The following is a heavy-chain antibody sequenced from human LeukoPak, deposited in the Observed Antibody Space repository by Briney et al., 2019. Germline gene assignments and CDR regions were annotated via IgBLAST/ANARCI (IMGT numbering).Heavy chain of an antibody. Sequence: GGSLRLSCAASGFTFSSYWMSGVRQAPGKELEWVANIKQDGSEKYYVDSVKGRFTISRDNAKNSLYLQMNSLRAEDTAVYYCARAPGYSSSWYFDYWGQGTLVTVSS. CDR1: GFTFSSYW. J-gene: IGHJ4*02. D-gene: IGHD6-13*01. V-gene: IGHV3-7*01. CDR3: ARAPGYSSSWYFDY. CDR2: IKQDGSEK.